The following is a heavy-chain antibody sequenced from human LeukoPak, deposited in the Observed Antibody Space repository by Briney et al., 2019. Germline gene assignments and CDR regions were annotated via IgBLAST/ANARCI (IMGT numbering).Heavy chain of an antibody. CDR1: GFTFDDYA. Sequence: GGSLRLPCAASGFTFDDYAMHWVRQAPGKGLEWVSGISWNSGSIGYADSVKGRFTISRDNAKNSLYLQMNSLRAEDTALYYCAKDYGDYDYWGQGTLVTVSS. CDR3: AKDYGDYDY. V-gene: IGHV3-9*01. J-gene: IGHJ4*02. D-gene: IGHD4-17*01. CDR2: ISWNSGSI.